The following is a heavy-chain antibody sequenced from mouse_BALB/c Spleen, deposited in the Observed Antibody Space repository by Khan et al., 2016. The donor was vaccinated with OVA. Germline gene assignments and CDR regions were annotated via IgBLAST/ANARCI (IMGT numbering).Heavy chain of an antibody. CDR3: ARSTYRYAFVY. D-gene: IGHD2-14*01. Sequence: EVQLQESGPSLVKPPQTLSLTCSVTGDSITSGYWNWIRKFPGNKLEYMGYIIYTGYTYYNPSLKSRISITRHTSKNQYYLHLNSVTDEDTATYYCARSTYRYAFVYWGQGTLVTVSA. CDR1: GDSITSGY. J-gene: IGHJ3*01. CDR2: IIYTGYT. V-gene: IGHV3-8*02.